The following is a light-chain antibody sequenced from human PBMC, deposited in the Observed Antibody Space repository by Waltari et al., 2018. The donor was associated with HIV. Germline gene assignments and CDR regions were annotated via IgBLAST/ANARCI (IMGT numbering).Light chain of an antibody. CDR1: TSDVGCYNY. J-gene: IGLJ1*01. CDR2: DVS. CDR3: SSYTSSSTPYV. V-gene: IGLV2-14*03. Sequence: QSALTQPASVSGSPRQSLTISCTGTTSDVGCYNYVSWYQQHPGKAPKLMIYDVSNRPSGLSDRFSGSKSGNTASLTISGLQAEDEADYYCSSYTSSSTPYVFGTGTKVTVL.